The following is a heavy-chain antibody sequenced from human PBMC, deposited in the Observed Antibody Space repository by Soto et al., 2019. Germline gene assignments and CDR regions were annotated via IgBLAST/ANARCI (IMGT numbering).Heavy chain of an antibody. J-gene: IGHJ2*01. V-gene: IGHV3-7*05. Sequence: EVQLVESGGCLVQPGGSLRLTCADSGFTFRNYWMTWVRQAPGKGLEWVADINQDGSGDDYVGSVKGRFIISRDNAENSLYLQMNSLRAEDTAVYYCARRITIFGVVIQRYFDLWGRGTLVTVSS. CDR2: INQDGSGD. D-gene: IGHD3-3*01. CDR3: ARRITIFGVVIQRYFDL. CDR1: GFTFRNYW.